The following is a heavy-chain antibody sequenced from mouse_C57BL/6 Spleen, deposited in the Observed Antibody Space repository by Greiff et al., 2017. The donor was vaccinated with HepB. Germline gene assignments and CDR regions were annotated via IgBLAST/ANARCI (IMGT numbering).Heavy chain of an antibody. J-gene: IGHJ2*01. D-gene: IGHD4-1*01. CDR2: IDPETGGT. Sequence: QVQLKESGAELVRPGASVTLSCKASGYTFTDYEMHWVKQTPVHGLEWIGAIDPETGGTAYNQKFKGKAILTADKSSSTAYMELRSLTSEDSAVYYCTRGAGRGVYFDYWGQGTTLTVSS. CDR3: TRGAGRGVYFDY. CDR1: GYTFTDYE. V-gene: IGHV1-15*01.